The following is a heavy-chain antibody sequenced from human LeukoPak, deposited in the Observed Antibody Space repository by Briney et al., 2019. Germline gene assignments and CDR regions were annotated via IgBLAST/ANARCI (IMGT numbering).Heavy chain of an antibody. CDR1: GGSISSGGYY. J-gene: IGHJ3*02. CDR2: IYHSGST. V-gene: IGHV4-30-2*01. CDR3: ARESGYYALHPGAFDI. Sequence: SQTLSLTCTVSGGSISSGGYYWSWIRQPPGKGLEWIGYIYHSGSTYYNPSLKSRVTISVDRSKNQFSLKLSPVTAADTAVYYCARESGYYALHPGAFDIWGQGTMVTVSS. D-gene: IGHD3-3*01.